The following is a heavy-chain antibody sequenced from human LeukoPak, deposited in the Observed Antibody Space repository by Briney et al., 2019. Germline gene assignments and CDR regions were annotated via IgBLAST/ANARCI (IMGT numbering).Heavy chain of an antibody. V-gene: IGHV3-23*01. J-gene: IGHJ6*02. CDR3: TRLDYGDLYYYGMDV. CDR1: GFTFSNYA. CDR2: ISDSGGTT. Sequence: GGSLRLSCAASGFTFSNYAMTWVRHAPGEGLEWVSAISDSGGTTYYADSVKGRFTISRDNSKNTLYLQMNSLRAGDTAVYYCTRLDYGDLYYYGMDVWGQGTTVTVSS. D-gene: IGHD4-17*01.